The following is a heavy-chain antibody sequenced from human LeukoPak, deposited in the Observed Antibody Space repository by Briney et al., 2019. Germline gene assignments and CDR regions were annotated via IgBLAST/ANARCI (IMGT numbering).Heavy chain of an antibody. Sequence: GGSLRLSCAASGFTFTRYNVNWVRQAPGKGLEWVSYISSSGSFIYYADSVKGRFTISRDNAKDSLYLQMNSLRAEDTAVYYCARRSVGGTYPDYWGQGALVTVFS. V-gene: IGHV3-21*01. CDR1: GFTFTRYN. J-gene: IGHJ4*02. D-gene: IGHD1-14*01. CDR3: ARRSVGGTYPDY. CDR2: ISSSGSFI.